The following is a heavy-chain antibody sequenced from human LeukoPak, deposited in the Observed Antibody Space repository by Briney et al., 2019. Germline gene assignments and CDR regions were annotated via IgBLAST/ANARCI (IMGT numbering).Heavy chain of an antibody. V-gene: IGHV4-34*01. CDR2: IDHSGST. D-gene: IGHD6-13*01. CDR1: GGSLNGYY. CDR3: ARYGMAAEGIWWFDP. Sequence: SETLSLTCAVYGGSLNGYYWSWIRQPPGKRLEWIGEIDHSGSTQYNPSLKSRVTISLDTSKKQFSLKLTSLTAADTAFYYCARYGMAAEGIWWFDPWGQGALVTVSS. J-gene: IGHJ5*02.